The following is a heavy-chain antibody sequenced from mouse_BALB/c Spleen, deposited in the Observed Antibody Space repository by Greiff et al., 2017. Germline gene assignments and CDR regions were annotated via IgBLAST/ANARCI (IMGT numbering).Heavy chain of an antibody. CDR2: IYPGDGDT. J-gene: IGHJ1*01. CDR1: GYAFSSYW. V-gene: IGHV1-80*01. D-gene: IGHD1-1*01. CDR3: ARYYYGSSYWYFDV. Sequence: VKLMESGAELVRPGSSVKISCKASGYAFSSYWMNWVKQRPGQGLEWIGQIYPGDGDTNYNGKFKGKATLTADKSSSTAYMQLSSLTSEDSAVYFCARYYYGSSYWYFDVWGAGTTVTVSS.